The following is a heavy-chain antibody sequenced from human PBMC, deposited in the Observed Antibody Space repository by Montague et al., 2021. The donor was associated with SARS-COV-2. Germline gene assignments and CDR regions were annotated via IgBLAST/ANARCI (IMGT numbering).Heavy chain of an antibody. CDR1: GGSFSSHS. Sequence: SETLSLTCAVSGGSFSSHSWTWIRQPPGKGLEWIGEINHSGGTNYNPSLKSRVTISVDTSKNQFSLKLSSLTAADTAVYYCAGGLTDVTGVLVFAGASRYFDCWGQGALVTVSS. CDR2: INHSGGT. CDR3: AGGLTDVTGVLVFAGASRYFDC. J-gene: IGHJ4*02. V-gene: IGHV4-34*01. D-gene: IGHD7-27*01.